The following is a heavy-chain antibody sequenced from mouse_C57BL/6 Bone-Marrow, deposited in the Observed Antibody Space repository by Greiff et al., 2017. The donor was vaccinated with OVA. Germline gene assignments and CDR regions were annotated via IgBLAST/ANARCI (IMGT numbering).Heavy chain of an antibody. CDR2: IYPGDGDT. J-gene: IGHJ2*01. V-gene: IGHV1-82*01. CDR3: ARGDYDYDDYFDY. D-gene: IGHD2-4*01. CDR1: GYAFSSSW. Sequence: QVQLKESGPELVKPGASVKISCKASGYAFSSSWMNWVKQRPGKGLEWIGRIYPGDGDTNYNGKFKGKATLTADKSSSTAYMQLSSLTSEDSAVYFGARGDYDYDDYFDYWGQGTTLTVSS.